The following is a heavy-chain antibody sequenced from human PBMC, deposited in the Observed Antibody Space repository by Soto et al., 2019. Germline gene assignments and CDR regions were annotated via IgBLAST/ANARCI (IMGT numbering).Heavy chain of an antibody. CDR3: ARGGKYCTNGVSSFYGMDV. V-gene: IGHV1-18*01. J-gene: IGHJ6*02. D-gene: IGHD2-8*01. CDR1: GYTFTSYG. CDR2: ISAYNGNT. Sequence: QVQLVQSGAEVKKPGASVKVSCKASGYTFTSYGISWVRQAPGQGLEWMGWISAYNGNTNYAQKFQGRVTMTTDTPTSTAYMELRSLRSHHTALYYCARGGKYCTNGVSSFYGMDVWGQGTTVTVSS.